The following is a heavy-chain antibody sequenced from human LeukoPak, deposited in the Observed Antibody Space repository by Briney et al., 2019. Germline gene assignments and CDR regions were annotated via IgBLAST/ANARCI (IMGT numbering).Heavy chain of an antibody. CDR1: GYTFTSYD. CDR2: MNPNSGNT. D-gene: IGHD3-3*01. J-gene: IGHJ6*03. CDR3: ARGAINFWSGYYPGEGYYYYMDV. V-gene: IGHV1-8*03. Sequence: PVASVKVSCKAFGYTFTSYDINWVRQATGQGLEWMGWMNPNSGNTGYAQKFQGRVTITRNTSISTAYMELSSLRSEDTAVYYCARGAINFWSGYYPGEGYYYYMDVWGKGTTVTVSS.